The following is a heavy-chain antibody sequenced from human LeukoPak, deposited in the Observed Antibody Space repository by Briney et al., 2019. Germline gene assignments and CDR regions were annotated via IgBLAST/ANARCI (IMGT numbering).Heavy chain of an antibody. CDR3: AKDQGYDTGYFDY. CDR1: GFTFSSYS. CDR2: ISSSSYI. J-gene: IGHJ4*02. D-gene: IGHD5-12*01. Sequence: GGTLRLSCAASGFTFSSYSMNRVRQAPGKGLEWVSSISSSSYIYYADSVKGRFTISRDNAKNSLYLQMNSLRAEDTAVYYCAKDQGYDTGYFDYWGQGSLVTVSS. V-gene: IGHV3-21*01.